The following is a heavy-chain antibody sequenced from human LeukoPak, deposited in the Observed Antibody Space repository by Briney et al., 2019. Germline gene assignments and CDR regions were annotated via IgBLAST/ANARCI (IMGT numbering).Heavy chain of an antibody. J-gene: IGHJ4*02. V-gene: IGHV3-23*01. CDR1: GFTFISYA. CDR2: ISDSGGST. Sequence: PGGSLRLSCAASGFTFISYAMSWVRQAPGKGLEWVSTISDSGGSTYNADSVKGRFTTSRDNSKNTLYLQMNSLRAEDTAVYYCAKLHLGYCSGGSCYFDYWGQGTLVTVSS. D-gene: IGHD2-15*01. CDR3: AKLHLGYCSGGSCYFDY.